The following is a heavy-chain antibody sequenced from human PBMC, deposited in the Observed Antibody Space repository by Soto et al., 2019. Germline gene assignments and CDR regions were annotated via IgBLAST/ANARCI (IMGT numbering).Heavy chain of an antibody. J-gene: IGHJ4*02. D-gene: IGHD3-16*01. CDR1: GGSISPFY. CDR2: LYYSDNT. V-gene: IGHV4-59*01. Sequence: LSLTCTVSGGSISPFYWSWVRQPPGKGLEWIGYLYYSDNTNYNPSLKSRVTISVDASKNQVSLRLTSVTAADTAVYYCARVGGVAARTFDYWGQGTVVTVSS. CDR3: ARVGGVAARTFDY.